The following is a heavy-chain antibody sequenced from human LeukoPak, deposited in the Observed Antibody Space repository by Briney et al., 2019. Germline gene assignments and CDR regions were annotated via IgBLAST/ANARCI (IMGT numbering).Heavy chain of an antibody. CDR1: GFTFSSYW. Sequence: GGSLRLSCAASGFTFSSYWMSWVRQAPGKGLERVSNIKQDGSEKYYVDSVKGRFTISRDNAKNSLYLQMNSLRAEDTAVYYCARVYYDILTGYYKRYNWILFDYWGQGTLVTVSS. CDR2: IKQDGSEK. D-gene: IGHD3-9*01. V-gene: IGHV3-7*04. CDR3: ARVYYDILTGYYKRYNWILFDY. J-gene: IGHJ4*02.